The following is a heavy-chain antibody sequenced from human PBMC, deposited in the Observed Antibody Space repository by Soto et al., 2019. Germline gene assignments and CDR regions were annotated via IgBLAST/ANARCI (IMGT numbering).Heavy chain of an antibody. V-gene: IGHV4-30-4*01. CDR3: AGSGSYYSYYYYYYGMDV. D-gene: IGHD3-10*01. Sequence: SETLSLTCTVSGGSISSGDYYWSWIRQPPGKGLEWIGYIYYSGSTYYNPSLKSRVTISVDTSKNQFSLKLSSVTAADTAVYYCAGSGSYYSYYYYYYGMDVWGQGTTVTVSS. CDR1: GGSISSGDYY. CDR2: IYYSGST. J-gene: IGHJ6*02.